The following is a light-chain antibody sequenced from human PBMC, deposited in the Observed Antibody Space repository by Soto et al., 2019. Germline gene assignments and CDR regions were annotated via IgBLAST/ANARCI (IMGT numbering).Light chain of an antibody. CDR1: QSVSSY. Sequence: EIVMTQSPATLSVSPGERATLSCRASQSVSSYLAWHQQKPGQAPRLLISDASNRAPGIPVRFSGSGFGTDFTLTISSLEAEDSAVYYCQQRSNWPSITFGQGTRLEIK. J-gene: IGKJ5*01. CDR2: DAS. V-gene: IGKV3-11*01. CDR3: QQRSNWPSIT.